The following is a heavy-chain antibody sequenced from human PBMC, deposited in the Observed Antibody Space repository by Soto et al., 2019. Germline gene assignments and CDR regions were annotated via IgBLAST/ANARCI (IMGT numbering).Heavy chain of an antibody. J-gene: IGHJ5*02. CDR1: GGSISSGGYY. V-gene: IGHV4-31*03. CDR3: ARWYYYDSSGFNWFDP. Sequence: SETLSLTCTVSGGSISSGGYYWSWIRQHPGKGLEWIGYIYYSGSTYYNPSLKSRVTISVDTSKNQFSLKLNSVTAADTAVYYCARWYYYDSSGFNWFDPWGQGTLVTVSS. CDR2: IYYSGST. D-gene: IGHD3-22*01.